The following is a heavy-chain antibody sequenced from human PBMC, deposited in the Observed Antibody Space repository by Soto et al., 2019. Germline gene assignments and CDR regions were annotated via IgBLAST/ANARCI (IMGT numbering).Heavy chain of an antibody. CDR2: MNPNSGKT. D-gene: IGHD2-8*01. V-gene: IGHV1-8*01. Sequence: QVQLVQSGAEVKKPGASVKVSCKASGYTFTSYDINWVRQATGQGLEWMTGMNPNSGKTGYAQKLQGRVTMTRNTSIRTAYMELRILRSEDTAVYDCARGRNGYHDAFDIWGRGTMVTVSS. J-gene: IGHJ3*02. CDR1: GYTFTSYD. CDR3: ARGRNGYHDAFDI.